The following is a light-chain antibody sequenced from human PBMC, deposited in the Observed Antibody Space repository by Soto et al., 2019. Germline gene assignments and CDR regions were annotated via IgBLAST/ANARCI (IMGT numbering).Light chain of an antibody. V-gene: IGKV3-20*01. CDR3: HQYGSSPIT. J-gene: IGKJ5*01. Sequence: EIVLTQSPGTLSLSPGERATLSCRANQSLSGNYLAWYQQKPGQAPRFLIYGASNRATGIPDRFSGGGSGTDFALTISRPEPEDSAVYYCHQYGSSPITFGQGTRLEIK. CDR2: GAS. CDR1: QSLSGNY.